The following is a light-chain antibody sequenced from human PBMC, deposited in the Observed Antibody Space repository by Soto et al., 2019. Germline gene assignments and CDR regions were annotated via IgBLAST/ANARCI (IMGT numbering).Light chain of an antibody. V-gene: IGKV3-15*01. J-gene: IGKJ4*01. CDR1: QSVNSN. CDR3: QQYNDWPPLT. Sequence: ETVMTQSAATLSMSPGERTTLSCRASQSVNSNLAWYQQKPGQAPRLLIFGASIRATGVPDRFSGSGSGTEFTLTISSLQSEDSAVYYCQQYNDWPPLTFGGGTKVDIK. CDR2: GAS.